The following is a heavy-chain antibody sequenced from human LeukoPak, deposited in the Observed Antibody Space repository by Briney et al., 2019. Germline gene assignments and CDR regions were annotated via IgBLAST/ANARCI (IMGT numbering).Heavy chain of an antibody. CDR1: GITFRSYG. J-gene: IGHJ5*02. CDR2: ISYDGSHK. V-gene: IGHV3-30*18. Sequence: PGGSLRLSCAASGITFRSYGMHWVRQAPGKGLEWVAVISYDGSHKYYADSVKGRFSISRDNSKNTLYLQMNNLRADDTAVYYCAKGARGDTVTSIVGLNWFDPWGQGTLVTVSS. D-gene: IGHD4-17*01. CDR3: AKGARGDTVTSIVGLNWFDP.